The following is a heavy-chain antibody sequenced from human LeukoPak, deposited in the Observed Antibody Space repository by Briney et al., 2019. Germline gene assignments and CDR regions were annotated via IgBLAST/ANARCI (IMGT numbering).Heavy chain of an antibody. CDR3: AREMATIVERQTYYYYGMDV. D-gene: IGHD5-24*01. CDR2: ISYDGSNK. Sequence: GGSLKLSCAASGFTFSSYAMHWVRQAPGKGLEWVAVISYDGSNKYYADSVKGRFTISRDNSKNTLYLQMNSLRAEDTAVYYCAREMATIVERQTYYYYGMDVWGRGTTVTVSS. J-gene: IGHJ6*02. CDR1: GFTFSSYA. V-gene: IGHV3-30-3*01.